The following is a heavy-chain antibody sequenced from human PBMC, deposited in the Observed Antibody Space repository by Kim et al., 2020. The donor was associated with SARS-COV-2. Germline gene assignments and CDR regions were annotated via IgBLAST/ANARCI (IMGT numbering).Heavy chain of an antibody. CDR3: ARDLTTVTTCGY. CDR1: GYTFSNYG. Sequence: AAVKVSCKASGYTFSNYGISWVRQAPGQGLEWMGGISAYNGNTNYAQKFQGRFTMTTDTSTSTAYMELRSLTYDATTVYYCARDLTTVTTCGYWGQGTLVTVSS. J-gene: IGHJ4*02. D-gene: IGHD4-17*01. CDR2: ISAYNGNT. V-gene: IGHV1-18*01.